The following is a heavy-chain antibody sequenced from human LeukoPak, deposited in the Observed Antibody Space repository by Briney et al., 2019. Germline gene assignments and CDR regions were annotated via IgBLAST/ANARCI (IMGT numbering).Heavy chain of an antibody. CDR1: GFSFGIYW. J-gene: IGHJ4*02. Sequence: GGSLRLSCAASGFSFGIYWMSWARQAPGKGLEWVAYIQQDGSETYYADSVKGRFTISRDNAKNSLHLQMNSLRVEDTAVYYCARDGGGLDYWGQGTQVTVSS. CDR2: IQQDGSET. CDR3: ARDGGGLDY. V-gene: IGHV3-7*01. D-gene: IGHD3-16*01.